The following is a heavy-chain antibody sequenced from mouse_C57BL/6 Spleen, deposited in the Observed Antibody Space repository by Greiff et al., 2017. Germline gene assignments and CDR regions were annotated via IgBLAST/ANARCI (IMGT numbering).Heavy chain of an antibody. CDR2: IYPGGGYT. D-gene: IGHD2-4*01. J-gene: IGHJ2*01. CDR1: GYTFTNYW. V-gene: IGHV1-63*01. Sequence: LVESGAELVRPGTSVKMSCKASGYTFTNYWIGWAKQRPGHGLEWIGDIYPGGGYTNYNEKFKGKATLTADKSSSTAYMQISSLTSEDSAIYYCARYDYDARAPFDYWGQGTTLTVSS. CDR3: ARYDYDARAPFDY.